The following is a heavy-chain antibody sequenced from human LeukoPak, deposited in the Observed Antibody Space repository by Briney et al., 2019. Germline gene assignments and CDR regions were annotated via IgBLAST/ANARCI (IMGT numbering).Heavy chain of an antibody. CDR1: GYSISSGYY. Sequence: SETLSLTCTVSGYSISSGYYWGWIRQPPGKGLEWIGSIYHSGSTYFNPSLKSRVTISVDTSKNQFSLKLSSVTAADTAVYYCARGARDYYGSGSYYLDYWGQGTLVTVSS. CDR2: IYHSGST. V-gene: IGHV4-38-2*02. CDR3: ARGARDYYGSGSYYLDY. J-gene: IGHJ4*02. D-gene: IGHD3-10*01.